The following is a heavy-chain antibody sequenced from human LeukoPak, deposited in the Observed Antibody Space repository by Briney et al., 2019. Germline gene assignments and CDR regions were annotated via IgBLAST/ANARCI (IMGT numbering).Heavy chain of an antibody. CDR1: GFTFSSYA. J-gene: IGHJ3*02. CDR2: ISYDGSNK. D-gene: IGHD3-3*01. V-gene: IGHV3-30*04. Sequence: GGSLRLSCAASGFTFSSYAMHWVRQAPGKGLEWVAVISYDGSNKYYADSVKGRFTITRDNSKNTLYLQMNSLRAEDAAVYYCARARFPSIRSGASGAFDIWGQGTMVTVSS. CDR3: ARARFPSIRSGASGAFDI.